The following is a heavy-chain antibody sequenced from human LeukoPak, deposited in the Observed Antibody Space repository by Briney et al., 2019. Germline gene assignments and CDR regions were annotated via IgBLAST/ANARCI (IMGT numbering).Heavy chain of an antibody. CDR1: GFTVSTNY. J-gene: IGHJ3*02. V-gene: IGHV3-53*01. CDR2: IYGGGST. D-gene: IGHD2-21*01. CDR3: ARDRHRPDI. Sequence: GGSLRLSCAASGFTVSTNYMNWVRQAPGKGLEWASVIYGGGSTYYADPVKGRFTISRDNSKNTLYLQMNSLRAEDTAMYYCARDRHRPDIWGQGTMVTVSS.